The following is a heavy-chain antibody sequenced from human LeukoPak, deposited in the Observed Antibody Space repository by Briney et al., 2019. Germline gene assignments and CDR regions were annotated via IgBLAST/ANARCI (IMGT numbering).Heavy chain of an antibody. Sequence: SETLSLTCAVYGGSFSGYYWSWIRQPPGKGLEWIGEINHSGSTNYNPSLKSRVTISVDTSKNQFSLKLSSVTAADAAVYYCARRRHMNTFGGVIVYFDYWGQGTLVTVS. CDR1: GGSFSGYY. D-gene: IGHD3-16*02. J-gene: IGHJ4*02. V-gene: IGHV4-34*01. CDR2: INHSGST. CDR3: ARRRHMNTFGGVIVYFDY.